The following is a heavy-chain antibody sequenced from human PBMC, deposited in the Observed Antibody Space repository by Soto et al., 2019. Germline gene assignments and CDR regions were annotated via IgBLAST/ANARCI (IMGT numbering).Heavy chain of an antibody. V-gene: IGHV3-74*01. D-gene: IGHD3-10*01. CDR3: ARAGIWFGESLMDV. J-gene: IGHJ6*02. CDR2: INSDGSST. CDR1: GFTFSSYW. Sequence: PVGSLRLSCAASGFTFSSYWMHWVRQAPGKGLVWVSRINSDGSSTSYADSVKGRFTISRDNAKNTLYLQMNSLRAEDTAVYYCARAGIWFGESLMDVWGQGTTVTVSS.